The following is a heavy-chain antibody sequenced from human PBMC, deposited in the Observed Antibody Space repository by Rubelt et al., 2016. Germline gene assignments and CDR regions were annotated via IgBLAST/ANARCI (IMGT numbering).Heavy chain of an antibody. CDR1: GFTLSSYA. CDR3: ARDYSSRWTYCFDH. D-gene: IGHD6-13*01. CDR2: VSYDGSNK. V-gene: IGHV3-30*04. J-gene: IGHJ4*02. Sequence: PGRSLRLSCAASGFTLSSYAMHWVRQAPGKGLEWVAVVSYDGSNKYYADSVKGRFTISRDNSKKTLYLQMNSLRAEDTAVYYCARDYSSRWTYCFDHWGQGTLVTVSS.